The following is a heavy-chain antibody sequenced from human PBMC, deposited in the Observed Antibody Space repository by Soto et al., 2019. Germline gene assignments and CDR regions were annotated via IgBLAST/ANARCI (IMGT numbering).Heavy chain of an antibody. Sequence: ASVKVSCKASGYTFTSYDINWVRQATGQGLEWMGWMNPNSGNTGYAQKFQGRVTMTRNSSISTAYMELSSLRSEDTAVYYCERGGDIVVVVAAYYYYYGMDVGGQGTTVTVSS. V-gene: IGHV1-8*01. CDR2: MNPNSGNT. D-gene: IGHD2-15*01. CDR1: GYTFTSYD. CDR3: ERGGDIVVVVAAYYYYYGMDV. J-gene: IGHJ6*02.